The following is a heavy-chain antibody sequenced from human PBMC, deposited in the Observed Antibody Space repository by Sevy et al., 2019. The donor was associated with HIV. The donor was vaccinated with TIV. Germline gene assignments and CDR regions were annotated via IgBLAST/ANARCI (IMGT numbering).Heavy chain of an antibody. CDR2: INPNSGGT. CDR3: ARGLKAAAGGAFDI. D-gene: IGHD6-13*01. J-gene: IGHJ3*02. Sequence: ASVNVSCKASGYTFTGYYMHWVRQAPGQGLEWMGRINPNSGGTNYAQKFQGRVTMTRDTSISTAYMELSRLRSDDTAVYYCARGLKAAAGGAFDIWGQGTMVTVSS. V-gene: IGHV1-2*06. CDR1: GYTFTGYY.